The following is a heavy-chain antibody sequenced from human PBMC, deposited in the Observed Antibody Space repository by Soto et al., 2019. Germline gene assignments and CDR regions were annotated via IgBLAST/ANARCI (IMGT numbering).Heavy chain of an antibody. Sequence: QVQLQESGPGLVKPSGTLSLTCAVSGASISDNWWSWVRQPPGKGLEWIGEIYHSGTTHYNPSLWSRVTISVDKSNNRFFLNLNSVTAADTAVYYCARHIAVRRTRGFDYWGQGTLVTVSS. CDR1: GASISDNW. J-gene: IGHJ4*02. D-gene: IGHD6-19*01. CDR2: IYHSGTT. CDR3: ARHIAVRRTRGFDY. V-gene: IGHV4-4*02.